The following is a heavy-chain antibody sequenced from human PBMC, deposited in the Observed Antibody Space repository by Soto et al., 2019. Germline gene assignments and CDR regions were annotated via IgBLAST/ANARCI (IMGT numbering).Heavy chain of an antibody. D-gene: IGHD6-19*01. CDR3: ARVWQVAIDY. Sequence: EVQLVESGGGLVQPGGSLRLSCAAFGFTFSTYEMNWVRQAPGKGLEWISYISSSGSTIYYADSVKGRFTISRDNAKNSLYLQANSLRAEDTALYYCARVWQVAIDYWGQGTLVTVSS. V-gene: IGHV3-48*03. J-gene: IGHJ4*02. CDR1: GFTFSTYE. CDR2: ISSSGSTI.